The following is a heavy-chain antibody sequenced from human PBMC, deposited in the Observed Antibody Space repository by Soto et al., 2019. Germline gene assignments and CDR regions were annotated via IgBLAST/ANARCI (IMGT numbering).Heavy chain of an antibody. D-gene: IGHD2-21*01. J-gene: IGHJ6*02. CDR2: VYNSGST. CDR1: GGFISNYY. CDR3: ARGGVVVVSYALDA. Sequence: QVQLQESGPGLVKPSETLTLTCSVSGGFISNYYWTWIRQSPGKGLEWIGYVYNSGSTKYNPSLKRPVSISIDTSKNQFSLKLSSVTAADTAVYYCARGGVVVVSYALDAWGQGTTVTVSS. V-gene: IGHV4-59*01.